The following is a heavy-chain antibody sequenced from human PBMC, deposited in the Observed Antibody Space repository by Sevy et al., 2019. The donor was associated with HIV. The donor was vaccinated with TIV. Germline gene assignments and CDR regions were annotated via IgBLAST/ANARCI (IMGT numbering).Heavy chain of an antibody. J-gene: IGHJ4*02. V-gene: IGHV3-33*08. CDR3: ARESSSDWYLDY. CDR1: GFILSRYG. D-gene: IGHD2-2*01. CDR2: IWYDGSNK. Sequence: GGSLRLSCTASGFILSRYGMHWVRQAPGKGLEWVAGIWYDGSNKYYADSVKGRFTISRDNSKNTLPLQMNSLRAEDTAVYYCARESSSDWYLDYWGQGTLVTVSS.